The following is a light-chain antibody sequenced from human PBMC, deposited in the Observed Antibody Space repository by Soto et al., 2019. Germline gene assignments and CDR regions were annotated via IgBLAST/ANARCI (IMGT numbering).Light chain of an antibody. CDR2: DDH. J-gene: IGLJ2*01. Sequence: QSVLTQPPSVSAAPGQTVTISCSGNSSNIGNNFVSWYLQPPGTAPKVLIYDDHKRPSGIPDRFSGFKSGTSATLGITGLQSGDEADYCESWDSSLSAVLFGGGTKVTVL. CDR1: SSNIGNNF. V-gene: IGLV1-51*01. CDR3: ESWDSSLSAVL.